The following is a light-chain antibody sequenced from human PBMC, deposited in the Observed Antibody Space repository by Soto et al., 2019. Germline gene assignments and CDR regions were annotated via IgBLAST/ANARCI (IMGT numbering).Light chain of an antibody. Sequence: QSVLPQSPSASGTPGQRVTISCSGSNSNIGGNSVNWYQQLPGTAPKLLIYSNNQRPSGVPDRFSGSKSGTSASLAISGLQSEDEADYHCAAWDDSLIGVVFGGGTKLTVL. CDR1: NSNIGGNS. V-gene: IGLV1-44*01. CDR3: AAWDDSLIGVV. J-gene: IGLJ2*01. CDR2: SNN.